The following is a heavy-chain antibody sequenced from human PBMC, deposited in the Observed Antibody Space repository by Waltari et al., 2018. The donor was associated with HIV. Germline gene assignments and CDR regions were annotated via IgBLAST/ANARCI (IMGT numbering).Heavy chain of an antibody. CDR2: ISDDGTNK. CDR1: GFTSSSYA. V-gene: IGHV3-30-3*01. D-gene: IGHD2-2*01. Sequence: QVQLVDSGGGVVQPGRSLRLSCAASGFTSSSYAMHWVRQAPGEVLEWLAVISDDGTNKYYADSVKDRFIIYRDNSQNTLYLQMFSLRPEDTAVYYCTRASAADLDFWGQGTLVTVSS. J-gene: IGHJ4*02. CDR3: TRASAADLDF.